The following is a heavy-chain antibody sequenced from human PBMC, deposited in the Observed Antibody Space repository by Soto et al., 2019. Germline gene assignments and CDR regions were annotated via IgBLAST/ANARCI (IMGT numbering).Heavy chain of an antibody. CDR2: IYYSGST. V-gene: IGHV4-39*01. J-gene: IGHJ5*02. Sequence: PSETLSLTCTVSGGSISSSSYYWGWIRQPPGKGLEWIGSIYYSGSTYYNPSLKSRVTISVDTSKNQFSLKLSSVTAADTAVYYCARSSGFHTYSPENWFDPWGQGTLVTVSS. D-gene: IGHD2-21*01. CDR3: ARSSGFHTYSPENWFDP. CDR1: GGSISSSSYY.